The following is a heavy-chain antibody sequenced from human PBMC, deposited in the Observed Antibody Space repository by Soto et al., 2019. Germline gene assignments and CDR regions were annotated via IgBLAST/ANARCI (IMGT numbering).Heavy chain of an antibody. CDR2: VTPIFDTT. V-gene: IGHV1-69*01. Sequence: QVQLVQSGAEVKKPGSSVKVSCKVSGGTFSSYAISWVRQAPGQGLEWMGGVTPIFDTTNYAQSLQGRVTTNADSSTSTAYMELDSLRSEDTALYYCARSISTSTSPGNPYSGMDLWGQGTTVTVSS. CDR3: ARSISTSTSPGNPYSGMDL. J-gene: IGHJ6*02. D-gene: IGHD1-1*01. CDR1: GGTFSSYA.